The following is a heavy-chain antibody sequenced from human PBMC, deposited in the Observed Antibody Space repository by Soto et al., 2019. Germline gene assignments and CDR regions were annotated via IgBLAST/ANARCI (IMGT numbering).Heavy chain of an antibody. CDR2: INPNSSGT. Sequence: QVQLVQSGAEVKKPGASVKVSCKASGYSLRSNYVHWVRQAPGQGLEWMGWINPNSSGTVYAQKFQGRVSMTRDASLTTAYMQLNRLTSDDTAVYYCARDHGGATMTLLYWGQGTLVTVSS. CDR1: GYSLRSNY. J-gene: IGHJ4*02. D-gene: IGHD3-22*01. V-gene: IGHV1-2*02. CDR3: ARDHGGATMTLLY.